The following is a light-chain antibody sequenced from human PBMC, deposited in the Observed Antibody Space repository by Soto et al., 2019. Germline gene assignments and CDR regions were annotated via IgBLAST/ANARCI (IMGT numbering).Light chain of an antibody. Sequence: QSVLTQPPSASGSPGQSVTISCTGTSSDVGRYNFVSWYQQHPGKAPKLMIFEVTKRPSGVPDRFSGSKSGNTASLTVSGLQAEDDAYYYLISLPPKSTPHHVF. CDR1: SSDVGRYNF. J-gene: IGLJ1*01. V-gene: IGLV2-8*01. CDR2: EVT. CDR3: ISLPPKSTPHHV.